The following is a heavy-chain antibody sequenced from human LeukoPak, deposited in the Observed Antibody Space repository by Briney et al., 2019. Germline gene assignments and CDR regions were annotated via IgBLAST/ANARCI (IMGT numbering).Heavy chain of an antibody. J-gene: IGHJ4*02. V-gene: IGHV4-34*01. D-gene: IGHD3-16*01. Sequence: KPSETLFLTCAVYGGSFSSYYWSWIRQPPGEGLQWIGEINRSGRTNYNPSLASRVTISADTSNNQFSLKLTSVTAADTAVYYCACTAYYDTPRVNDYWGQGTLVTVS. CDR1: GGSFSSYY. CDR2: INRSGRT. CDR3: ACTAYYDTPRVNDY.